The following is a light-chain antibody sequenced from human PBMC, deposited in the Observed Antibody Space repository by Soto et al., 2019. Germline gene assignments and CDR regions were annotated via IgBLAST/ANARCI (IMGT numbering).Light chain of an antibody. V-gene: IGLV3-21*02. CDR1: NIGSKS. CDR2: DDS. Sequence: SYELTPPPSVSVAPGQTARITCGGNNIGSKSVHWYQQKPGQAPVLVVYDDSDLPSGIPERFSGYNSGNTATLTISRVEAGDEADYYCQVWDSSSDHYVFVTGTKLTVL. J-gene: IGLJ1*01. CDR3: QVWDSSSDHYV.